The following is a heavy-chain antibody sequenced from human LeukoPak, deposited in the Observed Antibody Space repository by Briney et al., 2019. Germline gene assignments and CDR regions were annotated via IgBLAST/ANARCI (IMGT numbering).Heavy chain of an antibody. V-gene: IGHV4-34*01. J-gene: IGHJ6*03. CDR2: INHSGST. Sequence: SETLSLTCAVYGGSFSGYYWSWIRQPPGKGLEWTGEINHSGSTNYNPSLKSRVTISVDTSKNQFSLKLSSVTAADTAVYYCARGIGKRYSSGWTPYYYYMDVWGKGTTVTVSS. D-gene: IGHD6-19*01. CDR1: GGSFSGYY. CDR3: ARGIGKRYSSGWTPYYYYMDV.